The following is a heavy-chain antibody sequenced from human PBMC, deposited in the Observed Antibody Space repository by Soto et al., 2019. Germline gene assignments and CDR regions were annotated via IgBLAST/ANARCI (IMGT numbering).Heavy chain of an antibody. J-gene: IGHJ1*01. D-gene: IGHD3-9*01. V-gene: IGHV3-30*18. Sequence: VGSLRLSCAASGFTFSSYGMHWVRQAPGKGLEWVAVISYDGSNKYYADSVKGRFTISRDNSKNTLYLQMNSLRAEDTAVYYCAKGSQVLRYFDWPPLREEYFQHWGQGTLVTVSS. CDR2: ISYDGSNK. CDR1: GFTFSSYG. CDR3: AKGSQVLRYFDWPPLREEYFQH.